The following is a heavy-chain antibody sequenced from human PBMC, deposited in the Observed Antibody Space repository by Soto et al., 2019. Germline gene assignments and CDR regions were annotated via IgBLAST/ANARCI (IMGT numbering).Heavy chain of an antibody. CDR3: ARGDYQYSIDY. D-gene: IGHD2-2*01. CDR1: GDSMTSGDYS. CDR2: IYRTGNT. J-gene: IGHJ4*02. Sequence: SETLSLTCTVSGDSMTSGDYSWSWIRQPPGKGLEWLGYIYRTGNTNYSPSLKSRVSISQDRSKNQFSLELTSVTAADTAVYYCARGDYQYSIDYWGQGTLVTVSS. V-gene: IGHV4-30-2*01.